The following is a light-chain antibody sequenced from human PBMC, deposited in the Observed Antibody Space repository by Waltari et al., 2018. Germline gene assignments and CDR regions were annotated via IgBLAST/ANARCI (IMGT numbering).Light chain of an antibody. CDR3: QAWDTTTGV. CDR2: QDN. J-gene: IGLJ2*01. Sequence: SFELTQRSPGSVSPGQTASITWPGAQLGDKNVCWYQQKPGQSPVACIYQDNRRPSGIPERFSGYNSGNTATLIISGTQAMDEADYFCQAWDTTTGVFGGGTTLTVL. V-gene: IGLV3-1*01. CDR1: QLGDKN.